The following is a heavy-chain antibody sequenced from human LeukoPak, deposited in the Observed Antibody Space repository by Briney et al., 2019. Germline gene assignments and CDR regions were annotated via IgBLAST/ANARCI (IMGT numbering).Heavy chain of an antibody. CDR1: GFTFSSYA. Sequence: SGGSLRLSCAASGFTFSSYAMSWVRPAAGKGLEWVAAISGRGGRTYYPDSVKGRFTISRDNSKNALYLQMTSLRAEDTAVYYCAKDFGDYDSSGYQRIQLYYSSYYGMDVWGQGTTVTVSS. CDR3: AKDFGDYDSSGYQRIQLYYSSYYGMDV. V-gene: IGHV3-23*01. D-gene: IGHD3-22*01. CDR2: ISGRGGRT. J-gene: IGHJ6*02.